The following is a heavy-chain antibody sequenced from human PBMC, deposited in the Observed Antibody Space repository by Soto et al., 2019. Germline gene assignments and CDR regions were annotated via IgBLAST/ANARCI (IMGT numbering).Heavy chain of an antibody. V-gene: IGHV4-59*08. Sequence: SETLSLTCTVSGGSISSYYWSWIRQPPGKGLEWIGYIYYSGSTNYNPSLKSRVTISVDTSKNQFSLKLSSVTAADTAVYYGARRYGSCFDVWGQGTLVTVSS. CDR1: GGSISSYY. CDR2: IYYSGST. CDR3: ARRYGSCFDV. J-gene: IGHJ4*02. D-gene: IGHD3-9*01.